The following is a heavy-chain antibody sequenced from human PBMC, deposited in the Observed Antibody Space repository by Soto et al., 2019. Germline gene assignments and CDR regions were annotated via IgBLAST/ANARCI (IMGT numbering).Heavy chain of an antibody. Sequence: ASVKVSCKASGYTFTAYYLHWVRQAPGQGLEWMGWINPKSGGTDYAQKFQGRVSMTSDTSINTVYMEMDRLTFDDSALYYCARMGELMVPHYWFQGTLVTLSS. CDR1: GYTFTAYY. CDR2: INPKSGGT. CDR3: ARMGELMVPHY. D-gene: IGHD3-10*01. V-gene: IGHV1-2*02. J-gene: IGHJ4*02.